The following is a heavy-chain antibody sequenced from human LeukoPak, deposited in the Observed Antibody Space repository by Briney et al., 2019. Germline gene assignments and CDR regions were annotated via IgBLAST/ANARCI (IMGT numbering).Heavy chain of an antibody. Sequence: GGSLRLSCAASGFTFSSYEMNWVRQALGKGLEWVSYISSGSTIYDADPVKGRFTISRDNAKNSLYLQMNSLRAEDTAVYYCARESIAVAGAPFDYWGQGTLVTVSS. CDR3: ARESIAVAGAPFDY. V-gene: IGHV3-48*03. CDR1: GFTFSSYE. CDR2: ISSGSTI. D-gene: IGHD6-19*01. J-gene: IGHJ4*02.